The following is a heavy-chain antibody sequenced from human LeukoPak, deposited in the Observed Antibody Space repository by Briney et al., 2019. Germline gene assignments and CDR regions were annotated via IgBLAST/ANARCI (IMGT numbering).Heavy chain of an antibody. CDR1: GYSFISYW. V-gene: IGHV5-10-1*01. J-gene: IGHJ6*02. D-gene: IGHD3-10*01. CDR3: ARHPPLIRGVIRRHGMDV. Sequence: GESLRISCKGSGYSFISYWISWVRQMPGKGLEWMGNIDPSDSYTNYSPSLRGHVSISADKSISTAYLQWSSLKASDTAMYCCARHPPLIRGVIRRHGMDVWGQGTTVTVSS. CDR2: IDPSDSYT.